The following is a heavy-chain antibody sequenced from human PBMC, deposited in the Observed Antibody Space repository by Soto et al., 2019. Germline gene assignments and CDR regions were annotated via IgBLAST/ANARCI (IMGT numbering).Heavy chain of an antibody. CDR2: IIPIFGTA. V-gene: IGHV1-69*13. CDR1: GGTFSSYA. Sequence: SVKVSCKASGGTFSSYAISWVRQAPGQGLEWKGGIIPIFGTANYAQKFQGRVTITADESTSTAYMELSSLRSEDTAVYYCARYCTNGVCYAKYGMDVWGQGTTVTVSS. J-gene: IGHJ6*02. D-gene: IGHD2-8*01. CDR3: ARYCTNGVCYAKYGMDV.